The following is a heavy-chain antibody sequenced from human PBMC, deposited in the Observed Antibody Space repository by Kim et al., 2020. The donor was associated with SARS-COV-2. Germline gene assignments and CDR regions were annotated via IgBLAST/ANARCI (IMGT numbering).Heavy chain of an antibody. J-gene: IGHJ5*02. CDR2: IYYSGST. D-gene: IGHD3-10*01. CDR1: GGSISSYY. CDR3: ARTSPAPYYYGSGGWFDP. Sequence: SETLSLTCTVSGGSISSYYWSWIRQPPGKGLEWIGYIYYSGSTNYNPSLKSRVTISVDTSKNQFSLKLSSVTAADTAVYYCARTSPAPYYYGSGGWFDP. V-gene: IGHV4-59*13.